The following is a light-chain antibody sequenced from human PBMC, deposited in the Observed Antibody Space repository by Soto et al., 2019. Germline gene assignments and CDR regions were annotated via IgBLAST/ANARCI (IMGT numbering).Light chain of an antibody. Sequence: EIVMTQSPATLSVSPGERATLSCRASQSVSTNLAWYQQKPGQAPRLLIYGASTRATGIPARFSGSGSGTEFTLTINRLQSEDVSVYYCQQHDNWPRTFGQGTKVDIK. CDR3: QQHDNWPRT. CDR1: QSVSTN. V-gene: IGKV3-15*01. CDR2: GAS. J-gene: IGKJ1*01.